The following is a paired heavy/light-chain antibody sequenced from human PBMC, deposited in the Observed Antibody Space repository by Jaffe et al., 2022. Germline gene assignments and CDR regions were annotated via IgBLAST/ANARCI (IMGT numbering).Heavy chain of an antibody. CDR3: ARDTGSFGDAFWYFDC. V-gene: IGHV1-3*01. J-gene: IGHJ2*01. D-gene: IGHD1-26*01. Sequence: QVQLVQSGAEVKKPGASVRVSCKTSGYNFTTFDVHWVRQGPGQRPEWMGWINVRNGNIRYSDRFQGRVSITRDTSATTVYMELTKLEFEDTAIYYCARDTGSFGDAFWYFDCWGRGTLVTVSP. CDR1: GYNFTTFD. CDR2: INVRNGNI.
Light chain of an antibody. J-gene: IGKJ4*01. CDR1: QSISNN. CDR2: DAS. Sequence: IVLTQSPATLSVSPGERATLSCRASQSISNNLVWYKQKPGQAPRLLIYDASTRATGIPARFSGSGSGTEFTLTISSLQSEDFAVYYCQQYNWWPPLTFGGGTTVEI. CDR3: QQYNWWPPLT. V-gene: IGKV3-15*01.